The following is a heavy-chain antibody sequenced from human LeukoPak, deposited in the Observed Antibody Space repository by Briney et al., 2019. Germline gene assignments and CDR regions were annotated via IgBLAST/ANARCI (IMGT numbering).Heavy chain of an antibody. D-gene: IGHD2-15*01. CDR1: AFTFTNYA. CDR3: AKDCNGGNCYIDY. V-gene: IGHV3-23*01. J-gene: IGHJ4*02. CDR2: MSGRGVST. Sequence: GGSLRLSCAASAFTFTNYAVTWVRQAPGKGLEWVSGMSGRGVSTYYADSVKGRFTISSDNSKNTLYLQMNSLRAEDTAIYYCAKDCNGGNCYIDYWGQGTLVTVSS.